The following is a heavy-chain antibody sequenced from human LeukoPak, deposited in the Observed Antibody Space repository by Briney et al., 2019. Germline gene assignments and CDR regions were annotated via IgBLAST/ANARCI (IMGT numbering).Heavy chain of an antibody. V-gene: IGHV1-18*01. Sequence: GASVKVSCKDSGYTFTSYGISWVRQAPGQGLEWMGWSNTYNGNTNSAQKLQGRATLTTDTSTNTAYMELRSLRSDDTAVYYCAREYCSSTSCYSPDYWGQGTLVTVSS. J-gene: IGHJ4*02. CDR2: SNTYNGNT. CDR1: GYTFTSYG. D-gene: IGHD2-2*01. CDR3: AREYCSSTSCYSPDY.